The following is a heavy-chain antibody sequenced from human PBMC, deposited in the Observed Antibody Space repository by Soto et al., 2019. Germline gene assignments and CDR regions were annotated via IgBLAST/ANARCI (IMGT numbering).Heavy chain of an antibody. D-gene: IGHD6-13*01. CDR3: ARGGALSTSWYWGDGLDS. Sequence: QVQLEQSGSEVKKSGSSVKVSCKASGYSFSSHAFTWVRQAPGQGLEWMGGIIPVFGTPSYAQKFQGRVTISADKSTNTSYLELRSLRSEDTAVYYCARGGALSTSWYWGDGLDSWGQGTQVTVSS. J-gene: IGHJ4*02. V-gene: IGHV1-69*06. CDR1: GYSFSSHA. CDR2: IIPVFGTP.